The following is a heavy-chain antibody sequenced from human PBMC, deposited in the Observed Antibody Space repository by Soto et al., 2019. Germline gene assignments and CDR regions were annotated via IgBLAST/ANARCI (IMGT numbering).Heavy chain of an antibody. J-gene: IGHJ4*02. CDR1: GASISSYY. Sequence: PSETLSLTCTVSGASISSYYWSWIRQSPQKGLECIGYVHYSGSTNYRPSLKSRVTMSVDRAKNQFSLKLTSVTAADTAVYYCTRDNGSRSYRGTYVDWGQGILVTVSS. CDR2: VHYSGST. CDR3: TRDNGSRSYRGTYVD. D-gene: IGHD3-10*01. V-gene: IGHV4-59*12.